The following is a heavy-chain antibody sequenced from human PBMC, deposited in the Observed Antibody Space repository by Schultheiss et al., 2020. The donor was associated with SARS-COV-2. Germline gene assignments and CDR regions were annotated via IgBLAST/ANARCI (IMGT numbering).Heavy chain of an antibody. V-gene: IGHV4-34*01. J-gene: IGHJ5*02. CDR1: GGSFSGYY. D-gene: IGHD6-13*01. CDR2: IYHSGST. CDR3: ARAGGVYSSSWYANWFDP. Sequence: SETLSLTCAVYGGSFSGYYWSWIRQPPGKGLEWIGEIYHSGSTNYNPSLKSRVTISVDKSKNQFSLKLSSVTAADTAVYYCARAGGVYSSSWYANWFDPWGQGTLVTVSS.